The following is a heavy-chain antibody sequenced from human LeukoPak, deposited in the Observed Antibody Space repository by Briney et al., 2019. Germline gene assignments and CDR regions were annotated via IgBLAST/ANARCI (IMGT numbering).Heavy chain of an antibody. V-gene: IGHV4-34*01. J-gene: IGHJ6*03. CDR1: GGSFSGYY. CDR3: ARAHGDYRYYYYNMDV. CDR2: INHSGST. Sequence: SETLSLTCAVFGGSFSGYYWSWIRQRPGKGLEWIGEINHSGSTNYNPSLKSRVTISVDTSKNQFSLRVSSVTAADTAVYYCARAHGDYRYYYYNMDVWGKGTTVTVSS. D-gene: IGHD4-17*01.